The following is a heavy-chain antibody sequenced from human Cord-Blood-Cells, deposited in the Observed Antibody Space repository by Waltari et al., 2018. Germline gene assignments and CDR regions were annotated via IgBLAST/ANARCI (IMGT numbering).Heavy chain of an antibody. CDR2: IYYSGST. Sequence: QVQLQESGPGLVKPSETQSLTCTVSGGSISSYYWSWIRQPPGKGLEWIGYIYYSGSTNYNPSLKSRVTISVDTSKNQFSLKLSSVTAADTAVYYCARLGYCSGGSCYTHGAFDIWGQGTMVTVSS. D-gene: IGHD2-15*01. CDR1: GGSISSYY. J-gene: IGHJ3*02. V-gene: IGHV4-59*08. CDR3: ARLGYCSGGSCYTHGAFDI.